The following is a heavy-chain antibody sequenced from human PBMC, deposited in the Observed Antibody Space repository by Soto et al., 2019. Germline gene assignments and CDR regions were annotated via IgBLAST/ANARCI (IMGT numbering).Heavy chain of an antibody. J-gene: IGHJ4*02. CDR1: GGSFSGYY. CDR3: ARGGAYYDSSGYQLDY. Sequence: QVQLQQWGAGLLKPSETLSLTCAVYGGSFSGYYWSWIRQPPGKGLEWIGEINHSGSTNYNPSLKSRVTISVDTSKTQCSLKLGSVTAADTAVYYCARGGAYYDSSGYQLDYWGQGTLVTVSS. V-gene: IGHV4-34*01. CDR2: INHSGST. D-gene: IGHD3-22*01.